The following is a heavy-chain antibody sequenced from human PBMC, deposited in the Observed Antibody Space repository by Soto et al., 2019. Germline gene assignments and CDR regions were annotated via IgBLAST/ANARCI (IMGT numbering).Heavy chain of an antibody. CDR3: ARAHYGWGRRWFDP. CDR2: MNPNSGNI. D-gene: IGHD3-10*01. Sequence: QVQLVQSGAEVKKPGASVKVSCKASAYTLTSYDINWMRQATGQGLEWMGWMNPNSGNIGYAQKFQGRVTMTKNNSISTAHMELSSLRSEDTAVYYCARAHYGWGRRWFDPWGQGTLVIVSS. CDR1: AYTLTSYD. J-gene: IGHJ5*02. V-gene: IGHV1-8*01.